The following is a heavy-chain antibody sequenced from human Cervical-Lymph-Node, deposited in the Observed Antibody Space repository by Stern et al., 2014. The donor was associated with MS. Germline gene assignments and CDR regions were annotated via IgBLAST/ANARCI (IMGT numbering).Heavy chain of an antibody. D-gene: IGHD4-17*01. CDR1: GFTFRRFW. Sequence: EVQLVESGGGLFHPGESLRLSCAASGFTFRRFWMHWVRQAPGKGLVWVSSINSVGDITNYSDSVKGRFTISRDNAKNTLYLQMNSLRADDTAVYYCTTLPFTVTNASYTYGMDVWGQWTTVTVSS. CDR2: INSVGDIT. CDR3: TTLPFTVTNASYTYGMDV. V-gene: IGHV3-74*02. J-gene: IGHJ6*02.